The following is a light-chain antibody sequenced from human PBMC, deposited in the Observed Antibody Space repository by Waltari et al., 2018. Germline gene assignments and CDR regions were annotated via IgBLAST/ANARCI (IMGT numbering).Light chain of an antibody. J-gene: IGLJ3*02. Sequence: QSVLTQPPSVSAAAGQKVTISCSRRNSNIGTDSVSWYQQLPGKAPKLFISENNKRPSGIPARFSGSKSGTSATLGITGLQTGDEADYYCGTWDSSLGDWVFGGVTKVTVL. CDR2: ENN. CDR1: NSNIGTDS. CDR3: GTWDSSLGDWV. V-gene: IGLV1-51*02.